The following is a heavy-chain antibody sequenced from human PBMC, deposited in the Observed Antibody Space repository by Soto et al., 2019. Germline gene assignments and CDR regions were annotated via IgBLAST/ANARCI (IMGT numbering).Heavy chain of an antibody. Sequence: GASVKVSCKASGYTFYSHSISWVRQAPGQGLEWMGRINADYGNTQYAQKFRGRVTMTTDTSTTTVYMELTNLRSDDTAVYYCARGDYYDSSGYPPQYFQHWGQGTLVTVLL. D-gene: IGHD3-22*01. J-gene: IGHJ1*01. CDR1: GYTFYSHS. CDR3: ARGDYYDSSGYPPQYFQH. CDR2: INADYGNT. V-gene: IGHV1-18*01.